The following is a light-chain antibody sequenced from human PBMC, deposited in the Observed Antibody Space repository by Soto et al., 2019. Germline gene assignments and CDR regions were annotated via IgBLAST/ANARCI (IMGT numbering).Light chain of an antibody. J-gene: IGKJ2*01. CDR1: QSISSW. V-gene: IGKV1-5*03. CDR2: KES. Sequence: DIQMTQSPSTLSASVGDIVTITCRSSQSISSWLALYQQKPEKAPKLLIYKESSLESGVPSRFSGSGSGTEFTLTISSLQPDDFATYCCQQYDSYLYTFGQGTKLEIK. CDR3: QQYDSYLYT.